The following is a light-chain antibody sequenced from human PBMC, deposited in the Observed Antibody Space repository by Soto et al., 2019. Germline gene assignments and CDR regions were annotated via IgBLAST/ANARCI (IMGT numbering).Light chain of an antibody. CDR1: SSNIGAGYD. CDR3: QSYDSSLSGSV. CDR2: ANT. V-gene: IGLV1-40*01. Sequence: QSVLTQPPSVSGVPGQRVTISCTGNSSNIGAGYDVHWYQQLPGIAPKFLIYANTNRPSGVPDRFSGSKSGTSASLAIAGLQAEDEADYYCQSYDSSLSGSVFGGGTKLTVL. J-gene: IGLJ2*01.